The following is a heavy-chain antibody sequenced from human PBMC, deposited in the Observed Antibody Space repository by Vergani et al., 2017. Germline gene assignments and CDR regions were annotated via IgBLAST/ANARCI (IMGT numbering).Heavy chain of an antibody. Sequence: QVQLQESGPGLVKPSETLSLTCTVSGGSISSYYWSWIRQPPGKGLEWIGYIYYSGSTNYNPSLKSRVTISVDTSKNQFSLKLISVTAADTAVYYCARGGTIFDIPIDLWGRGTLVTVSS. J-gene: IGHJ2*01. CDR3: ARGGTIFDIPIDL. D-gene: IGHD3-3*01. V-gene: IGHV4-59*01. CDR1: GGSISSYY. CDR2: IYYSGST.